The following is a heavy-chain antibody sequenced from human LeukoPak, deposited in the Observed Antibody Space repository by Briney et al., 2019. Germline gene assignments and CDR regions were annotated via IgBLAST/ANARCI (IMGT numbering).Heavy chain of an antibody. CDR2: ISGSGGST. V-gene: IGHV3-23*01. CDR1: GFTVSSNY. J-gene: IGHJ4*02. Sequence: GGSLRLSCAASGFTVSSNYMSWVRQAPGKGLEWVSAISGSGGSTYYADSVKGRFTISRDNSKNTLYLQMNSLRAEDTAVYYCAKDRMGARGIDYWGQGTLVTVSS. CDR3: AKDRMGARGIDY. D-gene: IGHD1-26*01.